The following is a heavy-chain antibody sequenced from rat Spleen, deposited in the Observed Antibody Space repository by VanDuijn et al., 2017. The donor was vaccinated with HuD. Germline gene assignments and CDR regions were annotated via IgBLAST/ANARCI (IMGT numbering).Heavy chain of an antibody. D-gene: IGHD4-3*01. CDR2: ISPAGGNT. J-gene: IGHJ2*01. CDR3: TRRIRGADY. V-gene: IGHV5-25*01. CDR1: GFTFSDYN. Sequence: EVQLVESGGGLVQPGRSLKLSCAASGFTFSDYNMAWVRQAPKKSLEWVASISPAGGNTYYRDSVRGRFTISRDESKSTLYLQMDSLRSEDTATYYCTRRIRGADYWGQGVMVTVSS.